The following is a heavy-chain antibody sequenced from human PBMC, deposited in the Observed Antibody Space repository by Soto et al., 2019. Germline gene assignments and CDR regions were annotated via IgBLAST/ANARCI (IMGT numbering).Heavy chain of an antibody. Sequence: QVQLVQSGAEVKKPGSSVKVSCKASGGTFNSYVINWVRQAPGQGLEWMGGIIPFFGTAEYAQKFQGRVTITADEAASTAYMELSSLKPGDTAVYYCAGTHFDTSGYYPSALEYWVQGTQVSVSS. CDR1: GGTFNSYV. D-gene: IGHD3-22*01. V-gene: IGHV1-69*01. CDR2: IIPFFGTA. J-gene: IGHJ4*02. CDR3: AGTHFDTSGYYPSALEY.